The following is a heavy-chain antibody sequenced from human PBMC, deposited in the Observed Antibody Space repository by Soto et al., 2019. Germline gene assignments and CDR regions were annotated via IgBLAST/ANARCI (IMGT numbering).Heavy chain of an antibody. CDR3: AKLPNSSSGKRNYVDH. CDR1: GFTFIRYA. D-gene: IGHD2-15*01. CDR2: ISGSGGST. V-gene: IGHV3-23*01. J-gene: IGHJ4*02. Sequence: EVQLLESGGGLVQPGGSLRLSCAASGFTFIRYAMSWVRQAPGKGLEWVSAISGSGGSTYYADPVKGRFTISRDNSKNTLYLQMNSLRAEDTAVYYCAKLPNSSSGKRNYVDHWGQGTLVTVSS.